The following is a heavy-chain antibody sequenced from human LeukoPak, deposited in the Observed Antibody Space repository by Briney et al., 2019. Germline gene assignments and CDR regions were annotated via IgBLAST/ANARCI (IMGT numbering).Heavy chain of an antibody. V-gene: IGHV4-59*08. J-gene: IGHJ5*02. Sequence: RSSETLSLTCTVSGGSISSYYWSWIRQPPGKGLEWIGYIYYSGSTNYNPSLKSRVTISVDTSKNQFSLKLSSVTAADTAVYYCARQVSGWFDPWGQGPLVTVSS. D-gene: IGHD1-14*01. CDR1: GGSISSYY. CDR3: ARQVSGWFDP. CDR2: IYYSGST.